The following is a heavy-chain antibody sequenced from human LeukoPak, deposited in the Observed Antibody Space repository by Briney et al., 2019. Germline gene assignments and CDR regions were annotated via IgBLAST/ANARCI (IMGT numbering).Heavy chain of an antibody. V-gene: IGHV4-39*07. CDR2: IYHSGST. Sequence: SETLSLTCTVSGGSISSSSYYWGWIRQPPGKGLEWIGEIYHSGSTNYNPSLKSRVTISVDKSKNQSSLKLSSVTAADTAVYYCARSSSSWSEGYWGQGTLVTVSS. J-gene: IGHJ4*02. CDR3: ARSSSSWSEGY. CDR1: GGSISSSSYY. D-gene: IGHD6-13*01.